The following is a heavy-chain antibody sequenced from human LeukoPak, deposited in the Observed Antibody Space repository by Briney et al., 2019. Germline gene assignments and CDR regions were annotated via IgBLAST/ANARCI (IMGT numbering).Heavy chain of an antibody. Sequence: PGGSLRLSCAASGFTFSSHAISWVRQAPGEGRGWGSTISASGGSTYYADSVKGRVTISRDNSKNTLYLQMNSLRAEDTAIYYCASPYCSGGSCYSSYFDYWGQGTLVTVSS. D-gene: IGHD2-15*01. V-gene: IGHV3-23*01. CDR2: ISASGGST. J-gene: IGHJ4*02. CDR1: GFTFSSHA. CDR3: ASPYCSGGSCYSSYFDY.